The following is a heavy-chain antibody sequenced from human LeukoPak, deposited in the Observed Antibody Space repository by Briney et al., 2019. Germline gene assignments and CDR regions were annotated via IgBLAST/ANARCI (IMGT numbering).Heavy chain of an antibody. V-gene: IGHV4-34*01. CDR1: GGSFSGYY. D-gene: IGHD3-3*01. CDR3: ATQYYDFWSGFYREENWFDP. J-gene: IGHJ5*02. CDR2: INHSGST. Sequence: SETLSLTCAVYGGSFSGYYWSWIRQPPGKGLEWIGEINHSGSTNYNPSLKSRVTISVDTSKNQFSLKLSSVTAADTAVYYCATQYYDFWSGFYREENWFDPWGQGTLITVSS.